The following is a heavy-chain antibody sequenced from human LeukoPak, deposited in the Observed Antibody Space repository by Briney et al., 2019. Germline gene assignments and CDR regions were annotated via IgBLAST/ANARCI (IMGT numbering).Heavy chain of an antibody. Sequence: GGSLRLSCAASGFTFSSSAMSGVRQAPGKGLVCVSTISGSGGYTYYADSVKGRFTISRDNSKNTLYLQMNSLRAQDTPVYYCARDLGRGWGQGTLVTVSS. J-gene: IGHJ4*02. V-gene: IGHV3-23*01. D-gene: IGHD7-27*01. CDR3: ARDLGRG. CDR2: ISGSGGYT. CDR1: GFTFSSSA.